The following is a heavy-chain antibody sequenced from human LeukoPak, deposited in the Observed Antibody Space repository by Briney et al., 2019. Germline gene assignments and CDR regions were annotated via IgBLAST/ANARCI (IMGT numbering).Heavy chain of an antibody. D-gene: IGHD6-13*01. J-gene: IGHJ6*03. CDR3: ARYIAAAGHYYYYYMDV. CDR2: VFYTGTT. Sequence: SETLSLTCTVSGGSITAHYWSWIRQPPGKGLEYIGDVFYTGTTNYNPSLKSRVTISVDTSKNQFSLRLSSVTAADTAVYYCARYIAAAGHYYYYYMDVWGKGTTVTVSS. CDR1: GGSITAHY. V-gene: IGHV4-59*11.